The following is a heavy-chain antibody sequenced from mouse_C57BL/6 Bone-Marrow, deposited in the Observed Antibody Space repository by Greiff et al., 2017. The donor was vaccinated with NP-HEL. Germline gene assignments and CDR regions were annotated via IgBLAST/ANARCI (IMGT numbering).Heavy chain of an antibody. J-gene: IGHJ3*01. V-gene: IGHV5-12*01. D-gene: IGHD4-1*01. Sequence: EVKLVESGGGLVQPGGSLKLSCAASGFTFSDYYMYWVRQTPEKRLEWVAYISNGGGSTYYPDTVKGRFTISRDNAKNTLYLQMSRLKSEDTAMYYCARQNWAFAYWGQGTLVTVSA. CDR2: ISNGGGST. CDR1: GFTFSDYY. CDR3: ARQNWAFAY.